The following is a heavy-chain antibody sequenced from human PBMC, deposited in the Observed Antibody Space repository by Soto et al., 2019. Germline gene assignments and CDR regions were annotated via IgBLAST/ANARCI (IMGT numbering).Heavy chain of an antibody. Sequence: SVKVSCKASGGTFSSYTISWVRQAPGQGLEWMGRIIPILGIANYAQKFQGRVTITADKSTSTAYMELSSLRSEDTAVYYCARGTLHGSGGSCYFDYWGQGTLVTVSS. D-gene: IGHD2-15*01. J-gene: IGHJ4*02. V-gene: IGHV1-69*02. CDR1: GGTFSSYT. CDR2: IIPILGIA. CDR3: ARGTLHGSGGSCYFDY.